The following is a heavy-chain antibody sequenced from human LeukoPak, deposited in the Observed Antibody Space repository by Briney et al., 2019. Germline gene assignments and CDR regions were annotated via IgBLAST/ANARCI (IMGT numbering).Heavy chain of an antibody. CDR2: ISYDGSNK. D-gene: IGHD5-12*01. CDR1: GFTFSSYA. V-gene: IGHV3-30-3*01. CDR3: ARGRGYSGYEGFDY. Sequence: GGSLSLSCAASGFTFSSYATHWVRQAPGKGLEWVAVISYDGSNKYYADSVKGRFTISRDNSKNTLYPQMNSLRAEDTAVYYCARGRGYSGYEGFDYWGQGTLVTVSS. J-gene: IGHJ4*02.